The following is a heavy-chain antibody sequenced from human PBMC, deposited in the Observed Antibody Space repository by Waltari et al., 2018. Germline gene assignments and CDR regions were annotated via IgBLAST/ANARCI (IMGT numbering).Heavy chain of an antibody. CDR2: IVRSGGT. CDR1: EFTFSNRS. V-gene: IGHV3-23*01. Sequence: DVQLSESGGGLAQPGGSLRLSCVASEFTFSNRSLRWVRQAPGKGLEWVSAIVRSGGTHYIDSVKGRFTISRDNAKNTVYLQMNSLRAEDTAVYYCAKCEMYDSGWCAFFRYWGRGTLVTVSS. J-gene: IGHJ4*02. CDR3: AKCEMYDSGWCAFFRY. D-gene: IGHD6-19*01.